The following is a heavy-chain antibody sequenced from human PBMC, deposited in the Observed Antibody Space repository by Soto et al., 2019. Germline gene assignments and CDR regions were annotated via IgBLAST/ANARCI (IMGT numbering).Heavy chain of an antibody. CDR1: GCNFAGYW. Sequence: PGESLKISGKGSGCNFAGYWIAWVRQMLGKGLELIGIISPTDSDTRYRPSFQCQVTISADKSISSAYLQWSSLRASETAMYYCARGGVSTRTFGYWGQGTRGTVSS. D-gene: IGHD3-3*01. J-gene: IGHJ4*02. CDR3: ARGGVSTRTFGY. V-gene: IGHV5-51*01. CDR2: ISPTDSDT.